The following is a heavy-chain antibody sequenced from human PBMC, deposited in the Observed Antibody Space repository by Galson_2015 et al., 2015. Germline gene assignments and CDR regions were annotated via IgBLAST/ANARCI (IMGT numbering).Heavy chain of an antibody. Sequence: SLRLSCAASGFTFSSYAMHWVRQAPGKGLEWVAVISYDGSNKYYADSVKGRFTISRDNSKNTLYLQMNSLRAEDTAVYYCASKGRDDILTGYYLYYYYYGMDVWGQGTTVTVSS. V-gene: IGHV3-30-3*02. J-gene: IGHJ6*02. CDR2: ISYDGSNK. D-gene: IGHD3-9*01. CDR3: ASKGRDDILTGYYLYYYYYGMDV. CDR1: GFTFSSYA.